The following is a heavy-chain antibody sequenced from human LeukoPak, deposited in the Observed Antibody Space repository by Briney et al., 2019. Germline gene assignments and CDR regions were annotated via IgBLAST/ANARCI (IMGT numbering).Heavy chain of an antibody. Sequence: SETLSLTCAVSGCSITSGGYFESWIRQAPGKGLEWIGYIYHSGSTYYNPSLKSRVTISVDRSKNQFSLKLSSVTAADTAVYYCARVRDGYNQFDYWGQGTLVTVSS. J-gene: IGHJ4*02. CDR2: IYHSGST. V-gene: IGHV4-30-2*01. CDR3: ARVRDGYNQFDY. D-gene: IGHD5-24*01. CDR1: GCSITSGGYF.